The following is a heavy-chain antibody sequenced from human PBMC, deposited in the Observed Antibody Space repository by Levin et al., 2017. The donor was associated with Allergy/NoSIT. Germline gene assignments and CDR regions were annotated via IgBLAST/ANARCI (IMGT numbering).Heavy chain of an antibody. CDR2: ISYSGNT. Sequence: PSETLSLTCSVSGDSIIGSDDFWGWIRQPPGEGLEWIGSISYSGNTYYNASLQSRVTIAVDTSRNQFFLKLMSLTAADTAVYFCARVRGSRAYGADFDSWCQGTLVTVSS. J-gene: IGHJ4*02. CDR3: ARVRGSRAYGADFDS. V-gene: IGHV4-39*01. CDR1: GDSIIGSDDF. D-gene: IGHD5-12*01.